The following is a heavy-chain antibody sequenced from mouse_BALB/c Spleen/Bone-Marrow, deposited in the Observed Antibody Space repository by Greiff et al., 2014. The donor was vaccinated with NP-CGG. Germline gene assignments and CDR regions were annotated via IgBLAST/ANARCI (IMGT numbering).Heavy chain of an antibody. CDR3: ARGYYDYDLDY. D-gene: IGHD2-4*01. CDR2: IDPANGNT. J-gene: IGHJ2*01. V-gene: IGHV14-3*02. CDR1: GFNIKDTY. Sequence: EVQLQQSGAELVKPGASVKLSCTASGFNIKDTYMHWVKQRPEQGLEWIGRIDPANGNTKYDPKFQGKATITADTSSNTAYPQLSSLTSEDTAAYYCARGYYDYDLDYWGQGTTLTVSS.